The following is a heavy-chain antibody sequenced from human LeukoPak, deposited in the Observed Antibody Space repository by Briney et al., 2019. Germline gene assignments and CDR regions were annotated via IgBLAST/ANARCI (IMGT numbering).Heavy chain of an antibody. V-gene: IGHV3-53*01. D-gene: IGHD6-13*01. J-gene: IGHJ4*02. Sequence: PGGSLRLSCAASGFTVSSNYMSWVRQAPGKGLEWVSAIYRGGSTYYADSVKGRFTISRDNSENTLHLQMNGLRAEDTAVYYCASNAYSSGWYYFDYWGQGTLVTVSS. CDR3: ASNAYSSGWYYFDY. CDR2: IYRGGST. CDR1: GFTVSSNY.